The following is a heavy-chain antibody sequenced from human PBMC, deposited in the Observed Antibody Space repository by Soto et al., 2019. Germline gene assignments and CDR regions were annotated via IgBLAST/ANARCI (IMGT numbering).Heavy chain of an antibody. CDR2: LSGLGSTT. V-gene: IGHV3-23*01. CDR1: GFTFSDYA. D-gene: IGHD3-3*01. CDR3: AKGDDFYDNSEQFDS. J-gene: IGHJ4*02. Sequence: GGSLRLSCAASGFTFSDYAMSWVRQAPGKGLDWVSSLSGLGSTTFYADSVKGRFSISRDNSKNTLFLQMNSLRAEDTAVYYCAKGDDFYDNSEQFDSWAQGSLVTVSS.